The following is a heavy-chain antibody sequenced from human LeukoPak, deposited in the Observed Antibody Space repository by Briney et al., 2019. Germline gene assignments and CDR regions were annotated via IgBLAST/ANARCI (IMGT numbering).Heavy chain of an antibody. J-gene: IGHJ4*02. CDR2: ISAYNGNT. V-gene: IGHV1-18*01. Sequence: ASVKVSCKASGYTFTSYGISWVRQAPGQGLEWMGWISAYNGNTNYAQKFQGRVTITADKSTSTAYMELSSLRSEDTAVYYCARAQSGPIAENSWGQGTLVTVSS. D-gene: IGHD6-13*01. CDR3: ARAQSGPIAENS. CDR1: GYTFTSYG.